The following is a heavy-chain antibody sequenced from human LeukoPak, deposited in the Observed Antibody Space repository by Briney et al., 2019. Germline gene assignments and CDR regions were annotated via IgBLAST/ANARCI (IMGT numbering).Heavy chain of an antibody. CDR1: GFTFSSYT. D-gene: IGHD1-26*01. CDR3: ARRGWELTFDY. J-gene: IGHJ4*02. Sequence: GGSLRLSCAASGFTFSSYTMHWVRQAPGKGLEYVSAISSNGGSTYYANSVKGRFTISRDNSKNTLYLQMGSLRAEDMAVYYCARRGWELTFDYWGQGTLVTVSS. CDR2: ISSNGGST. V-gene: IGHV3-64*01.